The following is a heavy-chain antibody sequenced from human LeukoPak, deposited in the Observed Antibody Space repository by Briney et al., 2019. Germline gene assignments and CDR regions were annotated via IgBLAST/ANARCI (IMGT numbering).Heavy chain of an antibody. D-gene: IGHD1-14*01. CDR1: GGSISSYY. CDR2: IYTSGST. J-gene: IGHJ6*03. V-gene: IGHV4-4*07. Sequence: PSETLSLTCTVSGGSISSYYWSWIRQPAGKGLEWIGRIYTSGSTNYNPSLKSRVTMSVDTSKSQFSLKLSSVTAADTAVYYCARGPKNRYYYYYYMDVWGKGTTVTVSS. CDR3: ARGPKNRYYYYYYMDV.